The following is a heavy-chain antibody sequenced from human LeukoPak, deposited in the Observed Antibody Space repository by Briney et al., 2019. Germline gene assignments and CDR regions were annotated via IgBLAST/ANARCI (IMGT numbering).Heavy chain of an antibody. CDR1: GGSFSGYY. J-gene: IGHJ3*02. D-gene: IGHD6-19*01. V-gene: IGHV4-34*01. Sequence: YPSETLSLTCAAYGGSFSGYYWSWIRQSPGKGLEWIGSFYYSRNTYYNASLKSRVAISVDTSKNQFSLKLSFVTAADTAVYYCVRHDDSGRAPNGFDIWGQGTMVTVPS. CDR3: VRHDDSGRAPNGFDI. CDR2: FYYSRNT.